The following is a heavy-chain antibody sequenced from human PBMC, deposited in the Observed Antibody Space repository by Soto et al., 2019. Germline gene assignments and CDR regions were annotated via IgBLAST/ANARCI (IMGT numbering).Heavy chain of an antibody. CDR3: AKDTYYYDRSGYYTYDY. V-gene: IGHV3-30*18. CDR2: ISYDERNK. Sequence: PGGSLRLSCAASGFTFDDYAMSWVRQAPGKGLERVAVISYDERNKHYEDYVKGQFTISKDNSKNTLDLQMKNLRAEDTAVYYCAKDTYYYDRSGYYTYDYWGQGT. D-gene: IGHD3-22*01. J-gene: IGHJ4*02. CDR1: GFTFDDYA.